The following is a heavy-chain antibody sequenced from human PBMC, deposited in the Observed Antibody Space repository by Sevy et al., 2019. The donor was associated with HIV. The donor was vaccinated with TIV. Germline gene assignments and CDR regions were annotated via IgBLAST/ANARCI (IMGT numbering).Heavy chain of an antibody. CDR2: ISAYNGNT. CDR1: GYTFTSYG. CDR3: ARALNYDYVWGSYRSFDY. Sequence: ASVKVSCKASGYTFTSYGISWVRQAPGQGLEWMGWISAYNGNTNYAQKLQGRVTMTTDTSTSTAYMELRSLRSDDTGVYYCARALNYDYVWGSYRSFDYWGQGTLVTVSS. D-gene: IGHD3-16*02. J-gene: IGHJ4*02. V-gene: IGHV1-18*01.